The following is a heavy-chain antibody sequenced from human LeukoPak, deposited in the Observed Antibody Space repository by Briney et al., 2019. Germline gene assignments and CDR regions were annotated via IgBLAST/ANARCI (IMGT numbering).Heavy chain of an antibody. J-gene: IGHJ4*02. CDR3: ARGNNVFMVTGCFDY. CDR2: ISYDGNNK. CDR1: GFTFSNYD. D-gene: IGHD2-21*02. Sequence: PGRSLRLSCAASGFTFSNYDMHWVRQAPGKGLEWVAVISYDGNNKDFADSVKGRFTISRDNSKNTLYLQMNSLRAEDTAVYYCARGNNVFMVTGCFDYWGQGTLVTVSS. V-gene: IGHV3-30*04.